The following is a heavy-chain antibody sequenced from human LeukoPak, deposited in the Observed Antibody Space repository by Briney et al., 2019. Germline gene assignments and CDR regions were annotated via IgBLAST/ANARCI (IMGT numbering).Heavy chain of an antibody. Sequence: GGSLRLSCAASGFTFSSYAMHWVRQAPGKGLEWVAVISYDGSNKYYADSVKGRFTISRDNSKNTLYLQMNSLRAEDTAVYYCARAPEEGIAVAEGSDYWGQGTLVTVSS. V-gene: IGHV3-30-3*01. J-gene: IGHJ4*02. CDR3: ARAPEEGIAVAEGSDY. CDR2: ISYDGSNK. CDR1: GFTFSSYA. D-gene: IGHD6-19*01.